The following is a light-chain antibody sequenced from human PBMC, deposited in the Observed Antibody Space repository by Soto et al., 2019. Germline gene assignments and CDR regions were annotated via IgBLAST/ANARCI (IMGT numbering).Light chain of an antibody. CDR3: QHYGSSPYT. Sequence: IGMTQSPGTLSLSPGERVTLSCRASPSVSSSYLAWYQQKPGQAPRLLFYGASRRATGIPDRFSGGQSGTDFTLTVSRLEPEDFAVYFCQHYGSSPYTFGQGTKVDIK. CDR1: PSVSSSY. V-gene: IGKV3-20*01. J-gene: IGKJ2*01. CDR2: GAS.